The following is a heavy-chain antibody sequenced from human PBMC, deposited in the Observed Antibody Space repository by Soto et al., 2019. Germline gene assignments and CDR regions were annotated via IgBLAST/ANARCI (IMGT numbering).Heavy chain of an antibody. D-gene: IGHD3-10*01. CDR3: ARSSGSTDSTNHI. CDR1: GFTFSISS. V-gene: IGHV3-21*06. CDR2: ISSSSSYI. J-gene: IGHJ3*02. Sequence: PGGSLRLSCAASGFTFSISSMNWVRQAPGKGLEWVSSISSSSSYIYYADSVRGRFTISRDNAKNSLYLQMNSLRAEDTAVYYCARSSGSTDSTNHIWGQGTMVTVSS.